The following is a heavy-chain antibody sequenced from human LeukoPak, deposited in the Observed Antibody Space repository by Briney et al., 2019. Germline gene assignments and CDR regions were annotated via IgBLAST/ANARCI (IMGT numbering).Heavy chain of an antibody. Sequence: GGSLRLSCAASGFTFSSYSMNWVRQAPGKGLEWVGRIKSETDGGTTDYAAPVKGRFTISRDDSKNTLYLQMNSLKTGDTAVYYCSTTYYYDSSEGYWGQGTLVTVSS. CDR2: IKSETDGGTT. CDR3: STTYYYDSSEGY. CDR1: GFTFSSYS. V-gene: IGHV3-15*07. J-gene: IGHJ4*02. D-gene: IGHD3-22*01.